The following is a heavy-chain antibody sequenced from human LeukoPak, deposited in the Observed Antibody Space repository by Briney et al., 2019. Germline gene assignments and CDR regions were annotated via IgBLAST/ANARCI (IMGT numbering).Heavy chain of an antibody. D-gene: IGHD6-13*01. CDR2: IRSKVYGGAP. V-gene: IGHV3-49*03. CDR1: GFTFGDFT. J-gene: IGHJ4*02. Sequence: GGSLRLSCSASGFTFGDFTMSWFRQSPGQGLEWVGFIRSKVYGGAPEHAASVAARFTISRDDSTSIAYLQMNSVQAEDTAVYYCAKLRGAAAGTLVLGYFDYWGQGTLVTVSS. CDR3: AKLRGAAAGTLVLGYFDY.